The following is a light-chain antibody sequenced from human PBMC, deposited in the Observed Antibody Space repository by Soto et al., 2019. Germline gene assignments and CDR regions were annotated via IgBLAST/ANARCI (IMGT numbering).Light chain of an antibody. CDR2: DPS. Sequence: DIVLTEAPATLSSFPGERDRPSGRASQSVSTYLAWYQQKPGQAPRLLIYDPSNRATGIPARFSGSGSGTDFTLTISSLEPEDFAVYHCQQRRSWPSFGQGTRLDLK. V-gene: IGKV3-11*01. CDR3: QQRRSWPS. CDR1: QSVSTY. J-gene: IGKJ5*01.